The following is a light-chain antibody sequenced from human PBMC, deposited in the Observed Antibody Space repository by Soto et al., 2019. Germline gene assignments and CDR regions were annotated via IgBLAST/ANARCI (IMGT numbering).Light chain of an antibody. CDR3: QQYGSSPRT. V-gene: IGKV3-20*01. J-gene: IGKJ1*01. CDR2: GAS. Sequence: ERVMTQSPATLSVSPGERATLSCRASQTVSTNLAWYQLKPGQAPRLLIYGASNRATGIPDRFSGSGSGTDFTLTISRLEPEDFAVYYCQQYGSSPRTFGQGTKVDIK. CDR1: QTVSTN.